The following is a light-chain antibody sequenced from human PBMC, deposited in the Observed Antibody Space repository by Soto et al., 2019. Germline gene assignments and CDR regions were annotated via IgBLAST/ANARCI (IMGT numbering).Light chain of an antibody. J-gene: IGKJ2*01. Sequence: EIVLTQSPATLSLSPGERATLSCRASQSVSSYLAWYQQKPGQAPRLLIYDASNRATGIPARFSGSGSGTDFTLAIISLEPEDFAVYYCQQPMYTFGQGTKLEIK. CDR1: QSVSSY. CDR3: QQPMYT. CDR2: DAS. V-gene: IGKV3-11*01.